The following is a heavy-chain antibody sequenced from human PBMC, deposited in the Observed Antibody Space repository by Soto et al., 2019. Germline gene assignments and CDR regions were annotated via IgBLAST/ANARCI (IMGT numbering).Heavy chain of an antibody. CDR3: ARRDSSGYSFDP. Sequence: PSETLSLTCTVSGGSISSYYWSWIRQPPGKGLEWIGYIYYSGSTNYNPSLKSRVTISVDTSKNQFSLKLSSVTAADTAVYYCARRDSSGYSFDPWGQGTLVTVS. J-gene: IGHJ5*02. D-gene: IGHD3-22*01. V-gene: IGHV4-59*01. CDR1: GGSISSYY. CDR2: IYYSGST.